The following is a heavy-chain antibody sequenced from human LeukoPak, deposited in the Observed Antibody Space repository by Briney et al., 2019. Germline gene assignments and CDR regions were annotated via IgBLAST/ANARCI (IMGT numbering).Heavy chain of an antibody. Sequence: GSLRLSCAASGFTFSSYSMNWVRQPPGKGLEWIGSIYHSGSTNYNPSLKSRVTISVDTSKNQFSLKLSSVTAADTAVYYCARLRTIRKYGSGSYRTYYYYYMDVWGKGTTVTISS. CDR3: ARLRTIRKYGSGSYRTYYYYYMDV. D-gene: IGHD3-10*01. J-gene: IGHJ6*03. CDR2: IYHSGST. V-gene: IGHV4-34*01. CDR1: GFTFSSYS.